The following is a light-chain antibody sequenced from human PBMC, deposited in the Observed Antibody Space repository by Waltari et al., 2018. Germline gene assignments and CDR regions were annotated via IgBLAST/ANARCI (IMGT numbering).Light chain of an antibody. CDR3: AAWDDSLSVWV. J-gene: IGLJ3*02. V-gene: IGLV1-47*01. Sequence: QSVLPQPPSASGTPGQRVTISCSGSSPNIGSHYVYWYQQLPGTAPKLLIFRNNQRPSGVPDRFTGSKSGTSASLAISGLRPEDEADYYCAAWDDSLSVWVFGGGTELTVL. CDR1: SPNIGSHY. CDR2: RNN.